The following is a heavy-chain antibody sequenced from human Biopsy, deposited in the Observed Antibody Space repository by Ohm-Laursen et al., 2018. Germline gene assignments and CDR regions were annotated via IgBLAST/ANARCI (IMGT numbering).Heavy chain of an antibody. Sequence: TLSLTCTVSGGSISSGGSYWSWIRQRPGKGLEWIGYIFNSANTYYNPSPKNLITISGDTSKNQFSLKLNPVTAADTAVYYCARGDYFDSNGYFWFDPWGQGTLVTVSS. D-gene: IGHD3-22*01. CDR3: ARGDYFDSNGYFWFDP. V-gene: IGHV4-31*01. J-gene: IGHJ5*02. CDR1: GGSISSGGSY. CDR2: IFNSANT.